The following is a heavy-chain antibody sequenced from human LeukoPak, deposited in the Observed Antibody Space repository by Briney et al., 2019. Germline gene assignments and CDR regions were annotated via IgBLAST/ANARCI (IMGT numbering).Heavy chain of an antibody. J-gene: IGHJ4*02. V-gene: IGHV3-33*01. Sequence: GGSLRLSCAASGFAFSTHGMHWVRQAPGKGLEGVAVIWFDGTNKYYADSVKGRFTISRDNSKNTLYLQMNSLRAEDTAVYYCARGEYYGSGSYSFFDYWGQGTLVTVSS. D-gene: IGHD3-10*01. CDR2: IWFDGTNK. CDR1: GFAFSTHG. CDR3: ARGEYYGSGSYSFFDY.